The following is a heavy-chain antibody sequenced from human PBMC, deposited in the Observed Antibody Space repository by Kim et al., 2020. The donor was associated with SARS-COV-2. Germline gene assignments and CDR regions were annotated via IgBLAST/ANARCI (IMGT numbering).Heavy chain of an antibody. D-gene: IGHD3-3*01. CDR3: ARELFWKKRDV. J-gene: IGHJ6*02. CDR2: T. V-gene: IGHV1-2*02. Sequence: TTYAQKFQGRVTMTRDTSISTAYMELSRLRSDDTAVYYCARELFWKKRDVWGQGTTVTVSS.